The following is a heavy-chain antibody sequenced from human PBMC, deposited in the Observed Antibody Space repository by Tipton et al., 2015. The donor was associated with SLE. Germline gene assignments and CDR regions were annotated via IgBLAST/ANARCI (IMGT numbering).Heavy chain of an antibody. CDR2: IYPGDSSI. CDR1: GYNFVTYW. Sequence: QLVQSGAELKKPGESLKISCEAIGYNFVTYWIGWVRQMPGKGLEWMGIIYPGDSSIRYSPSFQGQVTISADKSISTAYLQWSTLKASDTAMYYCARLNWDAIKTFDYWGQGTLVTVSS. D-gene: IGHD1-1*01. CDR3: ARLNWDAIKTFDY. V-gene: IGHV5-51*03. J-gene: IGHJ4*02.